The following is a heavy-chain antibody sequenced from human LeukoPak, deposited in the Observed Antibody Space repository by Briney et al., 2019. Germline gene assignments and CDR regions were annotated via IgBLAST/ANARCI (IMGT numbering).Heavy chain of an antibody. CDR1: GFTFSSYT. V-gene: IGHV3-21*01. D-gene: IGHD6-13*01. CDR3: AAGYSSSWYSGTSHYYMDV. Sequence: GGSLRLSCVASGFTFSSYTMNWVRQAPGKGLEWVSSISSSSSYIYYADSVKGRFTISRDNAKNSLYLQMNSLRAEDTAVYYCAAGYSSSWYSGTSHYYMDVWGKGTTVTVSS. J-gene: IGHJ6*03. CDR2: ISSSSSYI.